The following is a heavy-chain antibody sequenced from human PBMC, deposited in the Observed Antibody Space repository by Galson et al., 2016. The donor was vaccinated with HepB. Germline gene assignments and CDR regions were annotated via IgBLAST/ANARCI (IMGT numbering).Heavy chain of an antibody. Sequence: SLRLSCAASGFTVSTNYMSWVRQAPGKGLEWVSVIYGSASTTYADSVKGRFTISRHNSKNTLYLQMNSLRTEDTAVYYFARPLPNVGYGMDVWGQGTTVTVSS. J-gene: IGHJ6*02. CDR1: GFTVSTNY. V-gene: IGHV3-53*04. CDR2: IYGSAST. D-gene: IGHD2-15*01. CDR3: ARPLPNVGYGMDV.